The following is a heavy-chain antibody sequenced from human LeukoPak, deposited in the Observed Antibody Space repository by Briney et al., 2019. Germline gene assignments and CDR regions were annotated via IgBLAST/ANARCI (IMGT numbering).Heavy chain of an antibody. CDR2: ISYDGSNK. CDR3: ARDHLRNYYYYYGMDV. CDR1: GFTFSSYA. Sequence: GGSLRLSCAASGFTFSSYAMHWVRQAPGKGLEWVAVISYDGSNKYYADSVKGRFTISRDNSKNTLYLQMNSLRAEDTAVYYCARDHLRNYYYYYGMDVWGQGTTVTVSS. J-gene: IGHJ6*02. V-gene: IGHV3-30*04.